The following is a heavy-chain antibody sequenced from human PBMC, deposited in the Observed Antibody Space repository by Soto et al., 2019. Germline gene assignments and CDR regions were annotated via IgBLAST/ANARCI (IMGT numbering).Heavy chain of an antibody. V-gene: IGHV3-33*01. J-gene: IGHJ6*02. D-gene: IGHD3-10*01. CDR3: ARPTYYYGSGSYSGGMDV. Sequence: GGSPRLSCAASGFTFSSYGMHWVRQAPGKGLEWVAVIWYDGSNKYYADSVKGRFTISRDNSKNTLYLQMNSLRAEDTAVYYCARPTYYYGSGSYSGGMDVWGQGTTVTVSS. CDR2: IWYDGSNK. CDR1: GFTFSSYG.